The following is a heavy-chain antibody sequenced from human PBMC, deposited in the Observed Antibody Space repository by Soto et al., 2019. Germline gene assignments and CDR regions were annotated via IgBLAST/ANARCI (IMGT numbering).Heavy chain of an antibody. CDR3: ARSAFP. V-gene: IGHV4-31*03. Sequence: PSETLALTCTVSGDSITIGGYYWSWIRQHPGKGLEWIGYIYYSGFTYYNPSLKSRVTISVDTSKNQFSLKLSSVTAADTAVYYCARSAFPWGHGTLVTVSS. CDR1: GDSITIGGYY. CDR2: IYYSGFT. J-gene: IGHJ5*02.